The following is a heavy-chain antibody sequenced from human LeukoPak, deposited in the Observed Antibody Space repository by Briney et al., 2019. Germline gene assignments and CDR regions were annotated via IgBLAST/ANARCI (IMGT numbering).Heavy chain of an antibody. D-gene: IGHD3-16*01. CDR1: GGSIISGSYY. Sequence: SETLSLTCTVPGGSIISGSYYWSWIRQPAGKGLDWTGRVYTSASTNYNPSLKSRVTISVDTSKNQFSLKLSSVTAADTAVYYCARAPSPFYAFDIWGQGTMVTVSS. CDR3: ARAPSPFYAFDI. CDR2: VYTSAST. J-gene: IGHJ3*02. V-gene: IGHV4-61*02.